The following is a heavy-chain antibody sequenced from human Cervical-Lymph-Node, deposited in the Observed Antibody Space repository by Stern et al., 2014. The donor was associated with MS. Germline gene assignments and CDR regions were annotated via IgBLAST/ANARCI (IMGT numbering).Heavy chain of an antibody. Sequence: VQLVQSGAEVKKPGSSVKVSCKASGGTFTSYAISWVRQAPGQGPEWMGGIIPLFGTANYAQKFQGRGTITADESTSTAYMELSSLRSEDTAVYYCARPEYCSGGSCYSLDAFDIWGQGTMVTVSS. CDR1: GGTFTSYA. J-gene: IGHJ3*02. D-gene: IGHD2-15*01. CDR3: ARPEYCSGGSCYSLDAFDI. CDR2: IIPLFGTA. V-gene: IGHV1-69*01.